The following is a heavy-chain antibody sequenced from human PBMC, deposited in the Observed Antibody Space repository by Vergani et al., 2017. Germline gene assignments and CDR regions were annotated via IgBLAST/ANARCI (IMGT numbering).Heavy chain of an antibody. V-gene: IGHV4-34*01. D-gene: IGHD4-23*01. CDR3: ARDPHIPTVGEVWYFDL. CDR2: INHSGST. CDR1: GGSFSGYY. Sequence: QVQLQQWGAGLLKPSETLSLTCAVYGGSFSGYYWSWIRQPPGKGLEWIGEINHSGSTNYNPSLKSRVTISVDTSKNQFSLKLSSVTAADTAVYYCARDPHIPTVGEVWYFDLWGRGTLVTVSS. J-gene: IGHJ2*01.